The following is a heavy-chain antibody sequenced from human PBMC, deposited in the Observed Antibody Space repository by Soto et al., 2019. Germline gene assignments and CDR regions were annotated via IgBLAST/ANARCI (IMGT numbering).Heavy chain of an antibody. V-gene: IGHV3-53*02. J-gene: IGHJ2*01. Sequence: EVQLVETGGGLIQPGGSLRLSCAVSGFSVGSNYMSWVRQAPGKGLEWVSVIYSGGTTHDADSVKGRFTTSRDNSKNMAYLQTNSLRVEDTAVYYCARSSRGGNAGYFNLWGRGTLVTVSS. D-gene: IGHD2-15*01. CDR2: IYSGGTT. CDR3: ARSSRGGNAGYFNL. CDR1: GFSVGSNY.